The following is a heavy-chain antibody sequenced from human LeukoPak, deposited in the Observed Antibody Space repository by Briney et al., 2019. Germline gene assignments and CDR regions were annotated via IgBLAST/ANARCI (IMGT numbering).Heavy chain of an antibody. CDR1: GFPFCSYA. Sequence: GSLRPSCAASGFPFCSYAMSWVRQAPGKGLEWVANIKQDGSEKYYVDSVKGRFTISRDNAKNSLYLQMNSLRAEDTAVYYCARDRIVGATDYWGQGTLVTVSS. D-gene: IGHD1-26*01. CDR2: IKQDGSEK. CDR3: ARDRIVGATDY. J-gene: IGHJ4*02. V-gene: IGHV3-7*01.